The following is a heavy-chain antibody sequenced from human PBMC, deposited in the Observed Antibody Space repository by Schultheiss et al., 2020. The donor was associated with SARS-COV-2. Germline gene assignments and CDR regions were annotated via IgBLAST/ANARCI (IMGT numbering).Heavy chain of an antibody. V-gene: IGHV4-61*01. Sequence: SETLSLTCAVSGYSISSGYYWGWIRQPPGKGLEWIGYIYYSGSTNYNPSLKSRVTISVDTSKNQFSLKLSSVTAADTAVYYCARGMGGDYVTYWGQGTLVTVSS. D-gene: IGHD4-17*01. CDR2: IYYSGST. J-gene: IGHJ4*02. CDR3: ARGMGGDYVTY. CDR1: GYSISSGYY.